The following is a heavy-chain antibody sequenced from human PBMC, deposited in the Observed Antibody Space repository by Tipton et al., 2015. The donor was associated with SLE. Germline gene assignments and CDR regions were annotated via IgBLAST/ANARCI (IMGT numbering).Heavy chain of an antibody. V-gene: IGHV3-33*06. CDR3: VKLVASGSYHDAFDI. CDR1: GFTFSSYG. CDR2: IWYDGSNK. Sequence: SGFTFSSYGMHWVRQAPGKGLEWVAVIWYDGSNKYYADSVKGRFTISRDNSKNTLYLQMNSLRAEDTAVYYCVKLVASGSYHDAFDIWGQGTMVTVSS. J-gene: IGHJ3*02. D-gene: IGHD1-26*01.